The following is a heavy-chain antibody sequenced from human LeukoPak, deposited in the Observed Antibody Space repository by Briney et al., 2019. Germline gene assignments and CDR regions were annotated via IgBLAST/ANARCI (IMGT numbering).Heavy chain of an antibody. CDR1: GGPIRSSSYN. J-gene: IGHJ6*03. CDR2: IHYTEST. Sequence: PSETLSLTCTVSGGPIRSSSYNWGWLRQPPGKGLEWIGTIHYTESTYYNPSLNSRVTISVDTSKIQVSLKLSSVTAADTAAYYCARTGGSFYFYSYMDVWGKGTAVTVSS. D-gene: IGHD1-26*01. CDR3: ARTGGSFYFYSYMDV. V-gene: IGHV4-39*07.